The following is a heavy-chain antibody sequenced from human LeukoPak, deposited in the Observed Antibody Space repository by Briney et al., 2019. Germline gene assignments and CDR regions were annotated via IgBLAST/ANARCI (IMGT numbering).Heavy chain of an antibody. Sequence: SETLSLTCTVSGVSISSSNSYWGWIRQPPGKGLEWIGSIYYSGNTYYNASLKSQVSISIDTSKDQFSLRLTSVTAADTAVYYCARPIRSRDNNWFDPWGQGILVTVSS. CDR3: ARPIRSRDNNWFDP. V-gene: IGHV4-39*01. J-gene: IGHJ5*02. CDR1: GVSISSSNSY. CDR2: IYYSGNT. D-gene: IGHD3-10*01.